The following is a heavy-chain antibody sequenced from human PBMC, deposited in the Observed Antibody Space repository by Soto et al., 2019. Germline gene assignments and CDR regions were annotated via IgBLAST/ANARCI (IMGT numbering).Heavy chain of an antibody. Sequence: SETLSLTCAVSSGSISSSNWWSWVRQPPGKGLEWIGEIYHSGSTNYNPSLKSRVTISVDKSKNQFSLKLSSVTAADTAVYYCARERDCSGGSCYAGAFDIWGQGTMVTVSS. V-gene: IGHV4-4*02. J-gene: IGHJ3*02. CDR1: SGSISSSNW. CDR3: ARERDCSGGSCYAGAFDI. D-gene: IGHD2-15*01. CDR2: IYHSGST.